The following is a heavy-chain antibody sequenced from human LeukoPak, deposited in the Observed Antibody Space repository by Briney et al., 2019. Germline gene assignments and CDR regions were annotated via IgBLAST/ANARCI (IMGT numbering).Heavy chain of an antibody. Sequence: ASVKVSCKASGYTFTSYYMHWVRQAPGQGLEWMGIINPSGGSTSYAQKFQGRVTMTRDTSTSTVYMELSSLRSEDTAAYYCARDGVLAYSSGWYFYFDYWGQGTLVTVSS. CDR3: ARDGVLAYSSGWYFYFDY. V-gene: IGHV1-46*01. CDR2: INPSGGST. CDR1: GYTFTSYY. D-gene: IGHD6-19*01. J-gene: IGHJ4*02.